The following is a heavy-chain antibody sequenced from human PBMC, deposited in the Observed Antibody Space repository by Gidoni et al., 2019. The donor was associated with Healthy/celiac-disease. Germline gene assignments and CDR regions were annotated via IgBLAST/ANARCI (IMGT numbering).Heavy chain of an antibody. CDR2: ISSSGSTI. CDR1: GFTFSDYY. Sequence: QVQLVESGGGLVKPGGSLRLSCAASGFTFSDYYVSWIRQAPGKGLEWVSYISSSGSTIYYADSVKGRFTISRDNAKNSLYLQMNSLRAEDTAVYYCARDGMYYDILTGYPYYGMDVWGQGTTVTVSS. J-gene: IGHJ6*02. D-gene: IGHD3-9*01. CDR3: ARDGMYYDILTGYPYYGMDV. V-gene: IGHV3-11*01.